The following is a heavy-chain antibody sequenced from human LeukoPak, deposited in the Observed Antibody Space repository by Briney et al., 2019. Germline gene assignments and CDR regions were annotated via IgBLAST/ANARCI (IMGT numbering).Heavy chain of an antibody. J-gene: IGHJ6*03. Sequence: GGSLRLSCAASGFTFSSYSMNWVRQAPGKGLEWVSSISSSSSYIYYADSVKGRFTISRDNAKNSLYLQMNSLRAEDTAVYYCARLITIEVDSGHMDVWGKGTTVTVSS. CDR1: GFTFSSYS. V-gene: IGHV3-21*01. CDR3: ARLITIEVDSGHMDV. D-gene: IGHD3-3*01. CDR2: ISSSSSYI.